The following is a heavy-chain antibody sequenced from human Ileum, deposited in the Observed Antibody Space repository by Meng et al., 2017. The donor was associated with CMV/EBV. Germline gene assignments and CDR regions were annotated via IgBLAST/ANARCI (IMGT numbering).Heavy chain of an antibody. V-gene: IGHV4-39*07. CDR1: GGSSCISSFY. CDR2: LSYSGDT. Sequence: QMQQRGARPGCVTLSESLSRTCRFSGGSSCISSFYWGWARHPPGKGREWLGSLSYSGDTNYNPSLNSRFTMSIDTSKNQFSLGLTSVTAADTAVYYCATFGGGWDLPWGQGTLVTVSS. J-gene: IGHJ5*02. CDR3: ATFGGGWDLP. D-gene: IGHD3-16*01.